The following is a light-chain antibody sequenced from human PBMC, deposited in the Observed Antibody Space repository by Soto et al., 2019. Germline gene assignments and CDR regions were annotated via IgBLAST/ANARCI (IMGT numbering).Light chain of an antibody. J-gene: IGKJ2*01. V-gene: IGKV1-5*01. CDR3: QQYNSYT. CDR2: DAS. Sequence: DIQMTQSPSTLSASVGDRVTITCRASQIISTWLAWYQQKPVKAPNLLIYDASSLERGVPSRFSGSGSGTEFTLTISSLQPDDFATYYCQQYNSYTFGQGTKLEIK. CDR1: QIISTW.